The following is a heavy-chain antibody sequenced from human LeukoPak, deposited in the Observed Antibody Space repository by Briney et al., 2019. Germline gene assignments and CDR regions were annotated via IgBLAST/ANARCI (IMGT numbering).Heavy chain of an antibody. CDR2: VSGRGERT. CDR3: ANQPGLYDSGWSWTYHFFGVDV. Sequence: GGSLRLSCAASGFTFSSYSMNWVRQAPGKGLEWVSAVSGRGERTYYADFVQGRFSISRDNSKDTVYLQMNSLRAGDTAIYYCANQPGLYDSGWSWTYHFFGVDVWGQGTTVTVSS. CDR1: GFTFSSYS. J-gene: IGHJ6*02. D-gene: IGHD6-19*01. V-gene: IGHV3-23*01.